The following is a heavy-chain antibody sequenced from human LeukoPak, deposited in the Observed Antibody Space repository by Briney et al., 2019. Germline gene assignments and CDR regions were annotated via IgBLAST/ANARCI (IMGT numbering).Heavy chain of an antibody. Sequence: ASVKVSCKASGGTFSSYAISWVRQAPGQGLEWMGGIIPIFGTANYAQKFQGRVTITTDESTSTAYMELSSLRSEDTAVYYCARDRSGALGSRWFDPWGQGTLVAVSS. J-gene: IGHJ5*02. CDR3: ARDRSGALGSRWFDP. D-gene: IGHD3-10*01. V-gene: IGHV1-69*05. CDR2: IIPIFGTA. CDR1: GGTFSSYA.